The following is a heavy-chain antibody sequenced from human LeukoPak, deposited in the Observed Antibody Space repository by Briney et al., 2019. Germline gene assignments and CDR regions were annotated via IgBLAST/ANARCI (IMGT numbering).Heavy chain of an antibody. Sequence: GGSLRLSCAASGFTLSSYAMSWVRQAPGKGLEWVSAISGSGGGTYYADSVKGRFTISRDNSKNTLYLQMNSLRSEDTAVYYCATPSGYCSSTSCSMFDYWGQGTLVTVSS. D-gene: IGHD2-2*01. CDR1: GFTLSSYA. CDR2: ISGSGGGT. V-gene: IGHV3-23*01. J-gene: IGHJ4*02. CDR3: ATPSGYCSSTSCSMFDY.